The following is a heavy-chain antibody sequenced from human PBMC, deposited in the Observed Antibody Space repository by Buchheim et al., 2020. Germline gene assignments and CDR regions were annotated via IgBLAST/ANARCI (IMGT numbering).Heavy chain of an antibody. CDR1: GFTFSKSN. Sequence: EVQLVESGGGLVQPGGSLRLSCAASGFTFSKSNMNWVRQAPGKGLELVSYISYDRSSMYNADSVKGRFTISRHNAKNAVYLQMNSLRAEDTAVYYCARDLSTVVFDYWGQGTL. D-gene: IGHD4-23*01. J-gene: IGHJ4*02. CDR2: ISYDRSSM. V-gene: IGHV3-48*01. CDR3: ARDLSTVVFDY.